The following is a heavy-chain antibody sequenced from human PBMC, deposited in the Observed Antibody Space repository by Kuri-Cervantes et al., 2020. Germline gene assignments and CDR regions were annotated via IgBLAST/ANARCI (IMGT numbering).Heavy chain of an antibody. Sequence: GGSLRLSCAASGFTFSSYGMHWVRQAPGKGLEWVAVISYDGSNKYYADSVKGRFTISRDNAKNSLYLQMNSLRAEDTAVYYCARDREGIAAADWYFDFWGRGTLVTVSS. CDR1: GFTFSSYG. J-gene: IGHJ2*01. D-gene: IGHD6-13*01. V-gene: IGHV3-30*03. CDR2: ISYDGSNK. CDR3: ARDREGIAAADWYFDF.